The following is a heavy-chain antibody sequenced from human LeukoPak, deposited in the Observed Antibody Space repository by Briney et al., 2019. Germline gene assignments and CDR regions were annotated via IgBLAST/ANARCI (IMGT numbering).Heavy chain of an antibody. CDR1: GDSLSSNSAA. V-gene: IGHV6-1*01. CDR2: TYYRSKWYN. J-gene: IGHJ4*02. CDR3: ARETTSLFDS. D-gene: IGHD2/OR15-2a*01. Sequence: SQTLPLTCAISGDSLSSNSAAWHWLRQSPSGGLEGLGRTYYRSKWYNDYAVSGKSRITFNPDRSQNQVSLQMNSVTPEDTAVYYCARETTSLFDSWGQGTLVTVSS.